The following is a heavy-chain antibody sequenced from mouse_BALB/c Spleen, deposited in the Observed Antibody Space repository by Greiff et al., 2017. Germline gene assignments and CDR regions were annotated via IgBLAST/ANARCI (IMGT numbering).Heavy chain of an antibody. CDR3: ARQGLFITTEGDWFAY. Sequence: EVKLMESGGGLVKPGGSLKLSCAASGFTFSSYAMSWVRQTPEKRLEWVATISSGGSYTYYPDSVKGRFTISRDNAKNTLYLQMSSLRSEDTAMYYCARQGLFITTEGDWFAYWGQGTLVTVSA. V-gene: IGHV5-9-3*01. CDR2: ISSGGSYT. D-gene: IGHD1-1*01. CDR1: GFTFSSYA. J-gene: IGHJ3*01.